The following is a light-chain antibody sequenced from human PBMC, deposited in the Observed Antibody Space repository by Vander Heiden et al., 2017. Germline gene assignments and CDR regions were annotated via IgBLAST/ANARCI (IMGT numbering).Light chain of an antibody. CDR1: QSVVTR. Sequence: DIQMTQSPSTLSASVGDRVTITCRASQSVVTRLAWFQQKPGRAPKLLISKASSLESGVPSRFSGSGSGTEFTLSISSLQPDDFGTYYCQQYYNFWTFGQGTKVEIK. CDR3: QQYYNFWT. J-gene: IGKJ1*01. CDR2: KAS. V-gene: IGKV1-5*03.